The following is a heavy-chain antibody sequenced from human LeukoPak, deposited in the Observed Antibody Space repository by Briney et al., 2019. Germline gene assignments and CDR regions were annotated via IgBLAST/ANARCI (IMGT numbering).Heavy chain of an antibody. Sequence: PGGSLRLSCAASGFTFNNYAMNWVRQAPGKGLEWVSSISGGGETTYYADSAKGRFTISRDNSQNTLYLQMNSLRAEDTAVYYCARDYADYVGYFFFDYWGQGTLVTDSS. CDR3: ARDYADYVGYFFFDY. J-gene: IGHJ4*02. V-gene: IGHV3-23*01. CDR2: ISGGGETT. D-gene: IGHD4-17*01. CDR1: GFTFNNYA.